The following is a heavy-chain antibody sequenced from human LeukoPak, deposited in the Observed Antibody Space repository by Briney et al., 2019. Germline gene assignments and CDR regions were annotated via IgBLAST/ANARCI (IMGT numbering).Heavy chain of an antibody. CDR2: ISSNGAGT. J-gene: IGHJ4*02. CDR3: ARRLLGSGTYFFDY. Sequence: PGGSLRLSCAASGFTFSTYAMYWVRQAPRKGLEYVSGISSNGAGTNYANSVKGRFTISRDNSKNTLYLQMGSLRAEDMAVYYCARRLLGSGTYFFDYWGQGTLVTVSS. CDR1: GFTFSTYA. V-gene: IGHV3-64*01. D-gene: IGHD1-26*01.